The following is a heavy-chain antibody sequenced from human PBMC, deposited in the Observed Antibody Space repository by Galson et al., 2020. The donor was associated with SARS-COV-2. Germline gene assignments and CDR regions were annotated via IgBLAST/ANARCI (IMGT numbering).Heavy chain of an antibody. CDR2: ISPYSGDK. CDR3: TRGGGFNFVGGNLDD. CDR1: GYTFRNYG. V-gene: IGHV1-18*04. Sequence: ASVTVSCKASGYTFRNYGISWVRQVPGQRLEWMGWISPYSGDKNYAQKFQDRVTLTADTSTNTAYMELRSLLSDDTALYFCTRGGGFNFVGGNLDDWGQGTLVTVFS. J-gene: IGHJ4*02. D-gene: IGHD3-16*01.